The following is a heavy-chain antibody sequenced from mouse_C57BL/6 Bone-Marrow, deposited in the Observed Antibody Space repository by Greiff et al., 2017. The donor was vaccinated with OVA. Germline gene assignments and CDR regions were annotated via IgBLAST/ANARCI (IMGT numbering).Heavy chain of an antibody. J-gene: IGHJ1*03. Sequence: VQGVESGPELVKPGASVKISCKASGYAFSSSWMNWVKQRPGKGLEWIGRIYPGDGDTNYNGKFKGKATLTADKSSSTAYMQLSSLTSEDSAVYFCARNRLRYFDVWGTGTTVTVSS. CDR2: IYPGDGDT. CDR1: GYAFSSSW. CDR3: ARNRLRYFDV. D-gene: IGHD6-1*01. V-gene: IGHV1-82*01.